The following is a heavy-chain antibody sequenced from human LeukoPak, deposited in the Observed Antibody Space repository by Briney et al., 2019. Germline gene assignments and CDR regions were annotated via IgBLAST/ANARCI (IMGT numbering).Heavy chain of an antibody. J-gene: IGHJ4*02. Sequence: ASVKVSCKASGYTFTSYGISWVRQAPGQGLEWMGWISAYNGNTNYAQKFQGRVTITRNTSISTAYMELSSLRSEDTAVYYCASYSGYWGQGTLVTVSS. CDR1: GYTFTSYG. V-gene: IGHV1-18*01. CDR3: ASYSGY. CDR2: ISAYNGNT.